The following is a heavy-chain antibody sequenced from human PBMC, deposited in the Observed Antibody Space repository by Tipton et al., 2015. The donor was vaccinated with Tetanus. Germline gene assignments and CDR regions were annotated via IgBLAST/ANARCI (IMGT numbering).Heavy chain of an antibody. CDR3: AREAVSWLGSFDY. Sequence: QSGPEVKTPGASVKVSCKASGYIFPSTGISWVRQAPGQGLEWMGWISAIGNTNYEQKVQGRVTMTTDPSTSTAYMELRSLRSDDTAMYYCAREAVSWLGSFDYWGQGTLVTVSS. V-gene: IGHV1-18*01. CDR1: GYIFPSTG. J-gene: IGHJ4*02. CDR2: ISAIGNT. D-gene: IGHD6-19*01.